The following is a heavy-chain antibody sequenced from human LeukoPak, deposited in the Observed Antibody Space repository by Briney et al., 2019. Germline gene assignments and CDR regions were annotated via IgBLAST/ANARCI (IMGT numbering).Heavy chain of an antibody. V-gene: IGHV4-39*01. Sequence: SETLSLTCTVSGGSISSSSYYWGWIRQPPEKGLEWIGSIYYSGSTYYNPSLKSRVTISVDTSKNQFSLKLSSVTAADTAVYYCARQAVAGIYYFDYWGQGTLVTVSS. CDR3: ARQAVAGIYYFDY. D-gene: IGHD6-19*01. CDR1: GGSISSSSYY. CDR2: IYYSGST. J-gene: IGHJ4*02.